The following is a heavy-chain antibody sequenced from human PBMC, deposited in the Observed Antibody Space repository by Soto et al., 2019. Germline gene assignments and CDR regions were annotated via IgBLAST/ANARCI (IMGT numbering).Heavy chain of an antibody. CDR2: INAGNGNT. D-gene: IGHD6-13*01. Sequence: GASVKVSCKASGYTFTSYAMHGVRQAPGQRLEWMGWINAGNGNTKYPQKFQGRVTITRDTSASTAYMELSSLRSEDTAVYYCARGSTGYSSSWYRYWGQGTLVTVSS. J-gene: IGHJ4*02. CDR3: ARGSTGYSSSWYRY. V-gene: IGHV1-3*01. CDR1: GYTFTSYA.